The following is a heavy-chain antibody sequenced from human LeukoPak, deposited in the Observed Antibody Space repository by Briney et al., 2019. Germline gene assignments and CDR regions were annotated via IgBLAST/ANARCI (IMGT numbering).Heavy chain of an antibody. CDR3: ARSRDIPLDY. CDR1: GFTFSSYG. CDR2: INTDGSSI. Sequence: GRSLRLSCAASGFTFSSYGMQWVRQAPGKGLVWVSRINTDGSSIDYADSVKGRFTISRDNAKNTLYLQMNSLRAEDRAVYYCARSRDIPLDYWGQGTLVTVSS. J-gene: IGHJ4*02. V-gene: IGHV3-74*01. D-gene: IGHD2-2*02.